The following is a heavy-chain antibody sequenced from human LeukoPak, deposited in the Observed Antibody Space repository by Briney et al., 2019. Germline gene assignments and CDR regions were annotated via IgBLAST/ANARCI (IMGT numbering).Heavy chain of an antibody. J-gene: IGHJ4*02. V-gene: IGHV4-34*01. CDR2: MSHSEST. D-gene: IGHD2-15*01. Sequence: SETLSLTCAVYGGSFSDYYWNWIRRPPGKGLEWIGEMSHSESTKYNPSLKSRVTISVDTSKNQFSLRLSSVTAADTAVYYCLLVVVVATTPIDYWGQGTLVTVSS. CDR1: GGSFSDYY. CDR3: LLVVVVATTPIDY.